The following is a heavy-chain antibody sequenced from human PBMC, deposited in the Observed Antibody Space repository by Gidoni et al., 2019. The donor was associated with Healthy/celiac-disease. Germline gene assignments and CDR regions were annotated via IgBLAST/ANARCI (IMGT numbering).Heavy chain of an antibody. J-gene: IGHJ6*02. D-gene: IGHD6-13*01. CDR1: GGTFSSYT. CDR2: IIPILGIA. CDR3: ARRSSYYYYYGMDV. Sequence: QVQLVQSGAEVKKPGSSVKVSCKASGGTFSSYTISWVRQAPGQGLEWMGRIIPILGIANYAQKFQGRVTITADKSTSTAYMELSSLRSEDTAVYYCARRSSYYYYYGMDVWGQGTTVTVSS. V-gene: IGHV1-69*02.